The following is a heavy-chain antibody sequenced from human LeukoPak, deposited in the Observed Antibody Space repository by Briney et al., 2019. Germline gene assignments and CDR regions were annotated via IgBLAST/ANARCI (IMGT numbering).Heavy chain of an antibody. J-gene: IGHJ3*02. V-gene: IGHV3-23*01. D-gene: IGHD3-10*01. Sequence: GGSLRLSCAASGFTFSSYAMSWVRQAPGKGLEWVSAISGSGGSTYYADSVKGRFTISRDSSKNTLYLQMNSLRAEDTAVYYCAKDRWFGERAFDIWGQGTMVTVSS. CDR2: ISGSGGST. CDR3: AKDRWFGERAFDI. CDR1: GFTFSSYA.